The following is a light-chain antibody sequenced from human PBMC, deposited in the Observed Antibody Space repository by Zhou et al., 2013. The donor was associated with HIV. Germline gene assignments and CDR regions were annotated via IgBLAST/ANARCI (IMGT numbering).Light chain of an antibody. Sequence: EIVLTQSPATLSLSPGERATLSCRASQSVNSYLAWYQQRPGQAPRLLIYDTSNRATGIPARFSGSASGRDFTLTISSLGPEDFAVYYCQQRSNWPITFGQGTRLEIK. V-gene: IGKV3-11*02. CDR3: QQRSNWPIT. J-gene: IGKJ5*01. CDR1: QSVNSY. CDR2: DTS.